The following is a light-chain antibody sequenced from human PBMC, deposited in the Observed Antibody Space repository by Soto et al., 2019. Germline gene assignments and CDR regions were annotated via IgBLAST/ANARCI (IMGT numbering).Light chain of an antibody. V-gene: IGKV1-5*03. CDR2: EAS. Sequence: DIQMTQSPSTLSASVGDRVTITCRASQMIYTWLAWYQQKPGKAPKLLIYEASSLDVGVPSRFSGSGSGTEFTLTISSLQLEDFATYYCQQHSTFWQFGQGTKV. J-gene: IGKJ1*01. CDR3: QQHSTFWQ. CDR1: QMIYTW.